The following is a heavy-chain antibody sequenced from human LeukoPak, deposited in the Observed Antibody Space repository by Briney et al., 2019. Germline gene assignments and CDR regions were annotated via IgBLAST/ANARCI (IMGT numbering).Heavy chain of an antibody. CDR1: GGSISSYY. D-gene: IGHD4-17*01. V-gene: IGHV4-59*01. J-gene: IGHJ4*02. Sequence: PSQTLSLTCTVSGGSISSYYWSWIRQPPGKGLEWIGYIYYSGSTNYNPSLKSRVTISVDTSKNQFSLKLSSVTAADTAVYYCARLHDYGIDNWGQGTLVTVSS. CDR2: IYYSGST. CDR3: ARLHDYGIDN.